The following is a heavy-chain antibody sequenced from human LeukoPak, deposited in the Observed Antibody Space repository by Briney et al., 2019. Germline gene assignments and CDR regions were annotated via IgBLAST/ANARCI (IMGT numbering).Heavy chain of an antibody. D-gene: IGHD3-22*01. CDR3: ARHDDSSGYYSIDY. CDR1: GGSISSSSYY. J-gene: IGHJ4*02. V-gene: IGHV4-39*01. Sequence: PSETLSPTCTVSGGSISSSSYYWGWIRQPPGKGLEWIGSIYYSGSTYYNRSLKSRVTISVDTSKNQFSLKLNSVTAADTAVYHCARHDDSSGYYSIDYWGQGTLVTVSS. CDR2: IYYSGST.